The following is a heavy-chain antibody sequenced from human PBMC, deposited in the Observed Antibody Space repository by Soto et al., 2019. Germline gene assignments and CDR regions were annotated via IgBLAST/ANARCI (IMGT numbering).Heavy chain of an antibody. J-gene: IGHJ3*02. V-gene: IGHV4-34*01. CDR1: GGSFSGYY. Sequence: QVQLQQWGAGLLKPSETLSLTCAVYGGSFSGYYWSWIRQPPGKGLEWIGEINHSGSTNYNPSLKSRVTISVDTSKIQFSLRLSAVAAADTAVYYCARGLLCSGGSCPESDAFDTWGQGTMVTVSS. CDR3: ARGLLCSGGSCPESDAFDT. D-gene: IGHD2-15*01. CDR2: INHSGST.